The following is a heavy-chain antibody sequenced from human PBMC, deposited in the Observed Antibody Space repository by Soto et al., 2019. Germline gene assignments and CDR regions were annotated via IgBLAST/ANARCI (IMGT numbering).Heavy chain of an antibody. D-gene: IGHD3-22*01. CDR1: GFTFSSYW. CDR2: IKQDGSEK. Sequence: GGSLRLSCAASGFTFSSYWMSWGRQAPGKGLEWVANIKQDGSEKYYVDSVKGRFTISRDNAKNSLYLQMNSLRAEDTAVYYCARVVAYYYDSSGYPDAFDIWGQGTRSPSPQ. V-gene: IGHV3-7*01. CDR3: ARVVAYYYDSSGYPDAFDI. J-gene: IGHJ3*02.